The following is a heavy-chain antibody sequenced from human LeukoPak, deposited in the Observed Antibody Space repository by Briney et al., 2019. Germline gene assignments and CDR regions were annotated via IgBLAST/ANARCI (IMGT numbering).Heavy chain of an antibody. Sequence: SETLSLTCTVSGYSISSGYYWGWIRQPPGKGLEWIGSIYHSGSTYYNPSLKSRVTISVDTSKNQFSLKLSSVTAADTAVYYCARSYSSGWYLPSYYYYMDVWGKGTTVTVSS. V-gene: IGHV4-38-2*02. CDR1: GYSISSGYY. CDR2: IYHSGST. CDR3: ARSYSSGWYLPSYYYYMDV. D-gene: IGHD6-19*01. J-gene: IGHJ6*03.